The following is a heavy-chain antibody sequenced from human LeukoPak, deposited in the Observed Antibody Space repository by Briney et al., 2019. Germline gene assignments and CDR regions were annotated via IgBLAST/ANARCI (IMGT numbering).Heavy chain of an antibody. CDR3: ARLYSSGTYAFDI. CDR2: INPSGGST. V-gene: IGHV1-46*01. D-gene: IGHD6-19*01. Sequence: GASVKVSCKASGYTFTSYYMHWVRQAPGQGLEWMGIINPSGGSTSYAQKFQGRVTMTRDTSTSTVYMELSSLRSDDTAVYYCARLYSSGTYAFDIWGQGTMVTVSS. J-gene: IGHJ3*02. CDR1: GYTFTSYY.